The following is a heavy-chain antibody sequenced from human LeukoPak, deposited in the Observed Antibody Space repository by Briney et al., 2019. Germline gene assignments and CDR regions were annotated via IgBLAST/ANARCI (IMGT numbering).Heavy chain of an antibody. CDR2: IYTSPNP. J-gene: IGHJ4*02. V-gene: IGHV4-4*07. CDR1: GDSINSYY. CDR3: ARDRFNNYFDY. Sequence: PSETLSLTCTVSGDSINSYYWSWVRQPAGKGMEWVGHIYTSPNPNYHPSLKSRVTMSVDTSKNQFSLKLSSVTAADTAVYYCARDRFNNYFDYWGQGTLVTVSS.